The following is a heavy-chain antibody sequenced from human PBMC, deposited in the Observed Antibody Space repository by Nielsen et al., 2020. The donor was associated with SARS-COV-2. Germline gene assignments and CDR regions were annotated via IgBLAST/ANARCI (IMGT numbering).Heavy chain of an antibody. J-gene: IGHJ6*02. Sequence: GESLKISCAASGFTFSNAWMSWVRQAPGKGLEWVGRIKSKTDGGTTDYAAPVKGRFTISRDDSKNTLYLQMNSLRAEDTAVYYCARSGWLRRDYYYYGMDVWGQGTTVTVSS. D-gene: IGHD5-12*01. V-gene: IGHV3-15*01. CDR3: ARSGWLRRDYYYYGMDV. CDR1: GFTFSNAW. CDR2: IKSKTDGGTT.